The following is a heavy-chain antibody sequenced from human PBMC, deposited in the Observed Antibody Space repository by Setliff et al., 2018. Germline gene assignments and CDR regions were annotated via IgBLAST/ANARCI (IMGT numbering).Heavy chain of an antibody. Sequence: ASVKVSCKASGYTLTNYPIHWLRQAPGQRPEWIGWINVGNGKTKYSQEFQGRVTLTRDTSASTAYVELSSLTSEDMAVYYCARQGGNYYFQYWGQGTLVTVSS. CDR1: GYTLTNYP. CDR2: INVGNGKT. V-gene: IGHV1-3*03. D-gene: IGHD3-16*01. J-gene: IGHJ4*02. CDR3: ARQGGNYYFQY.